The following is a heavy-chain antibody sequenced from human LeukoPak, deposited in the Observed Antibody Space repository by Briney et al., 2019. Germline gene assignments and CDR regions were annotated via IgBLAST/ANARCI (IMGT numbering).Heavy chain of an antibody. J-gene: IGHJ4*02. CDR2: IYYSGST. V-gene: IGHV4-30-4*08. CDR3: ASSTVPAAIPYFDY. CDR1: GGSISSGDYY. D-gene: IGHD2-2*02. Sequence: SETLFLTCTVSGGSISSGDYYWSWIRQPPGKGLEWIGYIYYSGSTYYNPSLKSRVTISVDTSKNQFSLKLSSVTAADTAVYYCASSTVPAAIPYFDYWGQGTLVTVSS.